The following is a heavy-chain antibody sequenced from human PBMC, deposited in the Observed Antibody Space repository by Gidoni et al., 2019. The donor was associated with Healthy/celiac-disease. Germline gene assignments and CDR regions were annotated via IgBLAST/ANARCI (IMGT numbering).Heavy chain of an antibody. J-gene: IGHJ2*01. V-gene: IGHV3-30*01. CDR3: ARDPSSGWPTPYWYFDL. CDR1: GFTFSSYA. Sequence: QVQLVESGGGVVQPGRSLRLSCAASGFTFSSYAMHWVRQAPGKGLEWVAVISYDGSNKYYADSVKGRFTISRDNSKNTLYLQMNSLRAEDTAVYYCARDPSSGWPTPYWYFDLWGRGTLVTVSS. D-gene: IGHD6-19*01. CDR2: ISYDGSNK.